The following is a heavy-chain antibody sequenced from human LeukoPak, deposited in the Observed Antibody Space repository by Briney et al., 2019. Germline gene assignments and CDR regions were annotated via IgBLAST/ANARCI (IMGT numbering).Heavy chain of an antibody. CDR1: GGSFSGYY. CDR3: ARVVAPPYDSSGYYYRYYYYYMDV. D-gene: IGHD3-22*01. Sequence: SETLSLTCAVYGGSFSGYYWSWIRQPPGKGLEWIGEINHSGSTNYNPSLKSRVTISVDTSKNQFSLKLSSVTAADTAVYYCARVVAPPYDSSGYYYRYYYYYMDVWGKGTTVTVSS. CDR2: INHSGST. V-gene: IGHV4-34*01. J-gene: IGHJ6*03.